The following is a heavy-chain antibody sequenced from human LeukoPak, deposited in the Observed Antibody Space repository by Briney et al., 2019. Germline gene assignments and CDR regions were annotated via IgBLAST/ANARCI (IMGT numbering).Heavy chain of an antibody. D-gene: IGHD4-17*01. J-gene: IGHJ3*02. V-gene: IGHV4-38-2*02. CDR2: TYHSGST. CDR3: ARRYGPYAFDI. CDR1: GYSISSGYY. Sequence: PSETLSLTCTVSGYSISSGYYWGWIRQPPGKGLEWIGSTYHSGSTYYNPSLKSRVTISVDTSKNQFSLKLSSVTAAGTAVYYCARRYGPYAFDIWGQGTMVTVSS.